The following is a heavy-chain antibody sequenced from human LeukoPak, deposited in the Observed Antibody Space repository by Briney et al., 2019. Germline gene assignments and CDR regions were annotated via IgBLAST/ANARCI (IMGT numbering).Heavy chain of an antibody. Sequence: SETLSLTCTVSGGSISSYYWSWIRQPAGKGLEWIGRIYTSGSTYYNPSLKSRVTIYVDTSKNQFSLKLSSVTAADTAVYYCARRRGYSYGPDFDYWGQGTLVTVSS. D-gene: IGHD5-18*01. CDR3: ARRRGYSYGPDFDY. CDR2: IYTSGST. V-gene: IGHV4-4*07. J-gene: IGHJ4*02. CDR1: GGSISSYY.